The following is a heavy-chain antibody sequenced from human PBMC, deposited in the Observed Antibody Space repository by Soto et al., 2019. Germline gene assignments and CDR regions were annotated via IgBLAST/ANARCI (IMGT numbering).Heavy chain of an antibody. CDR2: IIPILTTP. Sequence: QVQLVQSGAEVKKTGSSVKVSCKASGGTFSIYGFSWVRQAPGQGPEGIGGIIPILTTPNYAQKFQGRVTSVADESTTTVYMYLRRLKSEATAVYYVATWAGIAPTGEDGMDVWGQGTSVTVSS. J-gene: IGHJ6*02. CDR3: ATWAGIAPTGEDGMDV. D-gene: IGHD5-12*01. CDR1: GGTFSIYG. V-gene: IGHV1-69*01.